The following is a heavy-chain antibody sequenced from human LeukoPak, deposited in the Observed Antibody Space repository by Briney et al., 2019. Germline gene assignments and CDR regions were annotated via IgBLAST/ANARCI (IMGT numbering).Heavy chain of an antibody. J-gene: IGHJ4*02. CDR2: ISSSSSTI. CDR3: ARAVRLRWNPGYFDY. Sequence: GGSLRLSCAASGFTFSSYSMNWVRQAPGKGLEWVSYISSSSSTIYYADSVKGRFTISRDNAKNSLYLQMNSLRDEDTAVYYCARAVRLRWNPGYFDYWGQGTLVTVSS. V-gene: IGHV3-48*02. CDR1: GFTFSSYS. D-gene: IGHD2-21*01.